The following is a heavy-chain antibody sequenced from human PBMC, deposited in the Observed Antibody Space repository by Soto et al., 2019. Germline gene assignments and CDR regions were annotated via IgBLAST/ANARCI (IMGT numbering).Heavy chain of an antibody. J-gene: IGHJ6*02. Sequence: SETLSLTCTFSGGSISSGSYYCAWIRQHPGKGLEWIGYIYHSGSTYYNPSLKSRVDISVDRSKNQFSLKLSSVSAADTAVYYCAREKCSNRCPMEVWGQGTTVTVSS. CDR1: GGSISSGSYY. D-gene: IGHD2-2*01. CDR3: AREKCSNRCPMEV. CDR2: IYHSGST. V-gene: IGHV4-31*03.